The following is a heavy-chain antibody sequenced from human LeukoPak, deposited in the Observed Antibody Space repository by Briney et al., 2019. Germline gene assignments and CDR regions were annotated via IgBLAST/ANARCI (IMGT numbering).Heavy chain of an antibody. Sequence: ASVKVSGKVSGYTVTEFSIHWVRQAPGKGLEWMGGYDPDDAETVFARKFQGRVTMTEDTSTNTAYMELTSLISEDTAVYYCATGQTTPVLVDTLHFWGQGTLVTVSS. J-gene: IGHJ4*02. CDR1: GYTVTEFS. CDR3: ATGQTTPVLVDTLHF. V-gene: IGHV1-24*01. CDR2: YDPDDAET. D-gene: IGHD4-17*01.